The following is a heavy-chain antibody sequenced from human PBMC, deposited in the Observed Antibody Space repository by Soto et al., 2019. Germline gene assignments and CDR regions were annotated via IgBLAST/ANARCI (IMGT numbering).Heavy chain of an antibody. J-gene: IGHJ5*02. CDR2: IHYSGNT. D-gene: IGHD4-17*01. V-gene: IGHV4-31*03. Sequence: SETLSLTCTVSGASISNGGYYWSWIRQHPGKGLEWIGYIHYSGNTYYNPSLESRASISVDTSNNQFSLKLSSVTAADTAIYYCARTFLYGDSARGGSDPWGRGTLVTAPQ. CDR1: GASISNGGYY. CDR3: ARTFLYGDSARGGSDP.